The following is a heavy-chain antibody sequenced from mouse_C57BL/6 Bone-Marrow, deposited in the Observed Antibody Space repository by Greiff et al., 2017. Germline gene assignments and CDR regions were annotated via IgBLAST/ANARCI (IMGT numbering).Heavy chain of an antibody. J-gene: IGHJ2*01. CDR2: ISDGGSYT. V-gene: IGHV5-4*01. CDR3: ARDVGSREYFDY. CDR1: GFTFSSYA. D-gene: IGHD1-1*01. Sequence: EVKLQQSGGGLVKPGGSLKLSCAASGFTFSSYAMSWVRQTPEKRLEWVATISDGGSYTYYPDNVKGRFTISRDNAKNNLYLQMSHLKSEDTAMYYCARDVGSREYFDYGGQGTTLTVSS.